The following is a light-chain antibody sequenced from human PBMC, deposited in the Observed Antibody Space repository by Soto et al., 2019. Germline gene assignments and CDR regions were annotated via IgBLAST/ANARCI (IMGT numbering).Light chain of an antibody. Sequence: QSALTPPASVSGSPGQSIPISCTGTSSDVGGYNYVSWYQQHPGKAPKLMIYDVSNRPSGVSNRFSGSKSGNTASLTISGLQAEDEADYYCSSYTSSSPLDFGTGTKLTVL. V-gene: IGLV2-14*01. CDR1: SSDVGGYNY. J-gene: IGLJ1*01. CDR3: SSYTSSSPLD. CDR2: DVS.